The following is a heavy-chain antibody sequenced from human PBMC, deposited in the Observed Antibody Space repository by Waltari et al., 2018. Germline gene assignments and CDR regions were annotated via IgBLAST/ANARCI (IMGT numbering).Heavy chain of an antibody. Sequence: EVQLVQSGAEVKKPGESLKISCKGSGYRFTSYWIGWVRQMPGKGLEWMGIIYPGDSDTRYSPSFQGQVTISADKSISTAYLQWSSLKASDTAMYYCARPVGSSWHNDAFDIWGQGTMVTVSS. CDR1: GYRFTSYW. CDR2: IYPGDSDT. V-gene: IGHV5-51*01. CDR3: ARPVGSSWHNDAFDI. J-gene: IGHJ3*02. D-gene: IGHD6-13*01.